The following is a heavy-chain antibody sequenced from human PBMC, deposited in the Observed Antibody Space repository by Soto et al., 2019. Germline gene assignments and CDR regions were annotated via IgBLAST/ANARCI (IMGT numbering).Heavy chain of an antibody. CDR1: GYTFTYRY. D-gene: IGHD3-10*01. Sequence: QMQLVQSGAEVKKTGSSVKVSCKASGYTFTYRYLHWVRQAPGQALEWMGWITPFNGNTNYAQKFQDRVTITRDRSMSTAYMELGSLRSEDTAMYYCVSGSGSYYHDAFDIWGQGTMVTVSS. V-gene: IGHV1-45*02. CDR2: ITPFNGNT. J-gene: IGHJ3*02. CDR3: VSGSGSYYHDAFDI.